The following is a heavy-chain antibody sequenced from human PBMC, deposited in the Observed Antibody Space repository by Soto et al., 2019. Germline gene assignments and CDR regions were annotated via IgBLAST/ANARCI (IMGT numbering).Heavy chain of an antibody. CDR1: GGSFTSNNW. CDR3: ASRDPGTSVDY. V-gene: IGHV4-4*02. CDR2: IYRTGST. J-gene: IGHJ4*02. D-gene: IGHD1-7*01. Sequence: WETLSLTCAVSGGSFTSNNWSTWVRQPPGQGLEWIGEIYRTGSTNYNPSLKSRVTISLDKSENQFSLKVTSLTAADTAVYYCASRDPGTSVDYWGQGTLVTVSS.